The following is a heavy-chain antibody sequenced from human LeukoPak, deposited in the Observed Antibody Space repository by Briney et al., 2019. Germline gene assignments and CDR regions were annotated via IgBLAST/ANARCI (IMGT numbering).Heavy chain of an antibody. J-gene: IGHJ4*02. CDR2: ISSSSSYI. CDR1: GFTFSSYS. Sequence: GGSLRLSCAASGFTFSSYSMNWVRQAPGKGLEWVSSISSSSSYIYYADSVKGRFTISRDNAKNSLYLQMNGLRAEDTALFYCAKAVAVVPAATPFDYWGLGTLVTVSS. CDR3: AKAVAVVPAATPFDY. V-gene: IGHV3-21*04. D-gene: IGHD2-2*01.